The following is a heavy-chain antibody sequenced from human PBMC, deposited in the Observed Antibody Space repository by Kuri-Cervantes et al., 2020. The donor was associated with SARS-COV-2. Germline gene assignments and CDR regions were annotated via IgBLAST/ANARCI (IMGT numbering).Heavy chain of an antibody. CDR2: ISSSGSTI. Sequence: GGFLRLSCAASGFTFSDYYMSWIRQAPGKGLEWVSYISSSGSTIYYADSVKGRFTISRDNAKNSLYLQMNSLRAEDTALYYCAKDMADYGDDDAFDIWGQGTMVTVSS. D-gene: IGHD4-17*01. V-gene: IGHV3-11*01. CDR3: AKDMADYGDDDAFDI. J-gene: IGHJ3*02. CDR1: GFTFSDYY.